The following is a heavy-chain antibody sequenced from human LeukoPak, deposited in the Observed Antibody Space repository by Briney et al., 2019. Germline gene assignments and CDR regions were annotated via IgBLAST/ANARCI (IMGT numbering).Heavy chain of an antibody. Sequence: PGGSLRLSCAASGFTSGSYAMIWVRQAPAKGLDWVSHISSSCGSTYYADSVKGRFTISRVNSKNTLYLQMNSLRAEDTAVYYCAKDGKKYGSTWDFDYWGQGTLVTVSS. V-gene: IGHV3-23*01. D-gene: IGHD6-13*01. CDR2: ISSSCGST. CDR3: AKDGKKYGSTWDFDY. J-gene: IGHJ4*02. CDR1: GFTSGSYA.